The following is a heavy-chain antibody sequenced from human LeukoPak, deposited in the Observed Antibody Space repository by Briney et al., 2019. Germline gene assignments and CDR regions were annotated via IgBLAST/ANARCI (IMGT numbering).Heavy chain of an antibody. CDR1: GFTFTSYS. J-gene: IGHJ4*02. CDR2: ISGGGGST. V-gene: IGHV3-23*01. Sequence: PPGGSLRLSCAASGFTFTSYSMNWVRQAPGKGLEWVSTISGGGGSTYYADSVEGRFTISRDNSKNTLYLQVNSLRAEDTAVYYCAKGGKWDVTPFDYWGQGTLVTVSS. CDR3: AKGGKWDVTPFDY. D-gene: IGHD1-26*01.